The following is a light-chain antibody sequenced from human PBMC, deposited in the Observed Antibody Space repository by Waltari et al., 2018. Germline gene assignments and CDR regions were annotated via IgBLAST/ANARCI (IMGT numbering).Light chain of an antibody. CDR2: GKN. J-gene: IGLJ3*02. CDR3: NSRDSSGNQWV. V-gene: IGLV3-19*01. Sequence: SSELTQDPAVSVALGQTVRITCQGDSLRSYYASWYQQKPGQAPVLVIYGKNNRPSGIPDRFSGSSSGNTASLTITGAQAEDEADYYCNSRDSSGNQWVLGGGTKLTVL. CDR1: SLRSYY.